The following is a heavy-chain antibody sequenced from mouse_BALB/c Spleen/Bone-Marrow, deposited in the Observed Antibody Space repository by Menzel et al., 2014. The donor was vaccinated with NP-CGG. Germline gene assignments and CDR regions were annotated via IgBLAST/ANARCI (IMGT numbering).Heavy chain of an antibody. CDR3: ARVYYGNLDH. J-gene: IGHJ2*01. D-gene: IGHD2-1*01. Sequence: QVPLKEYGAELVRPGSSVKISCKASGYAFRTYWLNWVSQRPSQDLEWIGQVSHGDGATNYNGKFRGKGTLTGDKSASTAYIQLSSLTSEDSAVYCCARVYYGNLDHWGQGTTRTGAS. V-gene: IGHV1-80*01. CDR2: VSHGDGAT. CDR1: GYAFRTYW.